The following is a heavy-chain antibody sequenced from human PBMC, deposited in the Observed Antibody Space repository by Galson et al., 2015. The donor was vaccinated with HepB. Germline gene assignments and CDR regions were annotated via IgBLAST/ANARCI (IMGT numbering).Heavy chain of an antibody. Sequence: SLRLSCAASGFTFRGHSMHWVRQAPGKGLEWVAVIWYDGSNKDYADSVRGRFPISRDNSKNTVYLQMNSLRAEDTAVYYCARESEVSGWYFFDYWGQGTLVTVSS. CDR3: ARESEVSGWYFFDY. CDR1: GFTFRGHS. CDR2: IWYDGSNK. D-gene: IGHD6-19*01. V-gene: IGHV3-33*08. J-gene: IGHJ4*02.